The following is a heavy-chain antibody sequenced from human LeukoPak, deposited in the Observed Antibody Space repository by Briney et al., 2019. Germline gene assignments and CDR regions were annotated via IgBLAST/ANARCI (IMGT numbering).Heavy chain of an antibody. CDR3: AKDYCSSTSCYTDY. V-gene: IGHV3-21*04. CDR2: ISSSSSYI. D-gene: IGHD2-2*02. CDR1: GFTFSSYS. J-gene: IGHJ4*02. Sequence: GGSLRLSCAASGFTFSSYSMNWVRQAPGKGPEWVSSISSSSSYIYYADSVKGRFTISRDNAKNSLYLQMNSLRAEDTALYFCAKDYCSSTSCYTDYWGQGTLVTVSS.